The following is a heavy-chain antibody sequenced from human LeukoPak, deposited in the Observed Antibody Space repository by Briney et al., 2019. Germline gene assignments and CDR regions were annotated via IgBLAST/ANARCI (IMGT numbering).Heavy chain of an antibody. V-gene: IGHV3-33*01. Sequence: PGGSLRVSCAASGISFSSHGMHWVRQAPGKGLEWEAVIWYDGSNIYYTDSVKGRLTISRDNSKNTLYLQMNSLRAEDTALYYCARARNDYDSNGFSLLDYWGQGTLVTVSS. D-gene: IGHD3-22*01. CDR1: GISFSSHG. J-gene: IGHJ4*02. CDR2: IWYDGSNI. CDR3: ARARNDYDSNGFSLLDY.